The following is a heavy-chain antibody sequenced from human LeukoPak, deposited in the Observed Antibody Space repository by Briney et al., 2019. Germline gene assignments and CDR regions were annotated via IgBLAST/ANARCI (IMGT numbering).Heavy chain of an antibody. V-gene: IGHV4-39*07. Sequence: SETLSLTCTVSGGSISSSSYYWGWIRQPPGKGLEWIGSIYYSGSTYYNPSLKSRVTISVDTSKNQFSLKLNSVTAADTAVYYCARSLLGYCSGGSCHWFDPWGQGTLVTVSS. CDR1: GGSISSSSYY. CDR2: IYYSGST. J-gene: IGHJ5*02. CDR3: ARSLLGYCSGGSCHWFDP. D-gene: IGHD2-15*01.